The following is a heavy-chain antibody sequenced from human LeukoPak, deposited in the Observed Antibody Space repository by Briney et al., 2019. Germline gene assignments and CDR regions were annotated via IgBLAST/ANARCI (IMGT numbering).Heavy chain of an antibody. Sequence: GGSLRLSCTGSGFTFGDYAMTWVRQAPGKGLEWVGFIRSQIYGGTPEYAAAVKGRFTISRDDSEGVAYLQMDSLKTEDTAVYYCTRDQTPYYWGQGTLVTVSS. J-gene: IGHJ4*02. CDR1: GFTFGDYA. CDR3: TRDQTPYY. V-gene: IGHV3-49*04. CDR2: IRSQIYGGTP.